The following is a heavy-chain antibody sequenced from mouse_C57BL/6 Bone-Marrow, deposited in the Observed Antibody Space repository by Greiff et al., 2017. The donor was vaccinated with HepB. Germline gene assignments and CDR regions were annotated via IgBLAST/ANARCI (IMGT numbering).Heavy chain of an antibody. CDR3: TLYDAYYAWFAY. V-gene: IGHV14-4*01. Sequence: VQLQQSGAELVRPWASVKLSCTASGFNIKDDYMHWVKQRPEQGLEWIGWIDPENGDTEYASKFQGKATITADTSSNTAYLQLSSLTSQDTAVYYCTLYDAYYAWFAYWGQGTLDTVSA. CDR1: GFNIKDDY. D-gene: IGHD2-3*01. J-gene: IGHJ3*01. CDR2: IDPENGDT.